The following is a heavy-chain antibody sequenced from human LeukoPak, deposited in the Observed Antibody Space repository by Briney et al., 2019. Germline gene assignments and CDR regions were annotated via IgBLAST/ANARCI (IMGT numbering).Heavy chain of an antibody. J-gene: IGHJ3*02. Sequence: PSETLSLTCTVSGGSISSPSYYWGWIRQSPGKGLEWIGSIYYSGTTQDNPSLMSRVTISVDMSKNQFSLKLTSVTAADTSVYYCVRQYYDILTGYSDLFDIWGPGTKVIVSS. V-gene: IGHV4-39*01. CDR3: VRQYYDILTGYSDLFDI. CDR2: IYYSGTT. CDR1: GGSISSPSYY. D-gene: IGHD3-9*01.